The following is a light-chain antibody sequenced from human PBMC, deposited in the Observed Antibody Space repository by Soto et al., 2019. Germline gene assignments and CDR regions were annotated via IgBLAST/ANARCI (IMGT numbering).Light chain of an antibody. CDR3: ATWDYDLNGVV. CDR1: SSNIGSTA. V-gene: IGLV1-44*01. CDR2: SND. Sequence: QSVLTQPPSASGTPGQRVSISCSGGSSNIGSTAVDRYQQVPGMAPKLLIYSNDQRPSGVPDRFSGSKSGTSGSLVISGLQSEDEADYFCATWDYDLNGVVFGGGTQLTVL. J-gene: IGLJ2*01.